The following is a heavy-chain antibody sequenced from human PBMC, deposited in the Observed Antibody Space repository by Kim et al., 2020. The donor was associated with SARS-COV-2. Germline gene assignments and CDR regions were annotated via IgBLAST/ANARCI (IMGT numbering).Heavy chain of an antibody. CDR3: ARDLYGSGSFDWFDP. Sequence: SETLSLTCTVSGGSISSGGYYWSWIRQHPGKGLEWIGYIYYSGSTYYNPSLKSRVTISVDTSKNQFSLKLSSVNAADTAVYYCARDLYGSGSFDWFDPWGQGTLVTVSS. CDR1: GGSISSGGYY. V-gene: IGHV4-31*03. J-gene: IGHJ5*02. D-gene: IGHD3-10*01. CDR2: IYYSGST.